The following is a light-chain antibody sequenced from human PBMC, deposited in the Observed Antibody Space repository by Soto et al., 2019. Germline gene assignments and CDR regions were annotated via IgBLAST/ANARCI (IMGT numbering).Light chain of an antibody. J-gene: IGKJ5*01. Sequence: VLTQSPGTLSLSPGERATLSCRASQSVSSNLAWYQQKPGQAPRLLIYGASTRATGIPARFSGSGSGTEFTLTISSLQSEDFAVYYCQQYKNWPPITFGQGTRLAIK. CDR3: QQYKNWPPIT. V-gene: IGKV3-15*01. CDR2: GAS. CDR1: QSVSSN.